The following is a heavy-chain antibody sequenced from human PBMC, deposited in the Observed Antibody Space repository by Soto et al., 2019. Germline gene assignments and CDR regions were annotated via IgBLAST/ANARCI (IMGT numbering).Heavy chain of an antibody. V-gene: IGHV4-34*01. J-gene: IGHJ6*03. CDR3: ARGMTGTTRDYYYYYMDV. CDR2: INHSGST. Sequence: PSETLSLTCAVYGGSFSGYYWSWIRQPPGKGLEWIGEINHSGSTNYNPSLKSRVTISVDTSKNQFSLKLSSVTAADTAVYYCARGMTGTTRDYYYYYMDVWGKGTTVTVSS. CDR1: GGSFSGYY. D-gene: IGHD1-7*01.